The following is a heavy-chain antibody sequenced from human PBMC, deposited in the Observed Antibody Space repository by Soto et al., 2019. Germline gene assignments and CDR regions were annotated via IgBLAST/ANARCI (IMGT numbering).Heavy chain of an antibody. D-gene: IGHD1-1*01. CDR1: GGSISSGGYS. J-gene: IGHJ3*02. V-gene: IGHV4-30-2*01. CDR2: IYHSGST. Sequence: SETLSLTCAVSGGSISSGGYSWSWIRQPPGKGLEWIGYIYHSGSTYYNPSLKSRVTISVDRSKNQFSLKLSSVTAADTAVYYCAREMATTFDAFDIWGRGTMVTVSS. CDR3: AREMATTFDAFDI.